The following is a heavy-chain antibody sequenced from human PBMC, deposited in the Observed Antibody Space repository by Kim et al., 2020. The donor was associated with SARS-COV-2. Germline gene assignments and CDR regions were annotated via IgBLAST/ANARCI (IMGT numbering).Heavy chain of an antibody. CDR2: ISAYNGNT. V-gene: IGHV1-18*01. D-gene: IGHD3-9*01. CDR3: ARDGEILTGYYSNYYYYGMDV. Sequence: ASVKVSCKASGYTFTSYGISWVRQAPGQGLEWMGWISAYNGNTNYAQKLQGRVTMTTDTSTSTAYMELRSLRSDDTAVYYCARDGEILTGYYSNYYYYGMDVWGQGTTVTVSS. J-gene: IGHJ6*02. CDR1: GYTFTSYG.